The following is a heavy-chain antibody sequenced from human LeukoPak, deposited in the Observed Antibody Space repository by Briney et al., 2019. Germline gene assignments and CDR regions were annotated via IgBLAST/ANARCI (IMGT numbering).Heavy chain of an antibody. CDR1: GYTFTGYY. Sequence: ASVKVSCKASGYTFTGYYMHWVRQAPGQGLEWMGWINPNSGGTNYAQKFQGRVTMTRDTSIGTAYMELSRLRSDDTAVYYCARDLPRGYSGYGPFDYWGQGTPVTVSS. CDR3: ARDLPRGYSGYGPFDY. CDR2: INPNSGGT. D-gene: IGHD5-12*01. J-gene: IGHJ4*02. V-gene: IGHV1-2*02.